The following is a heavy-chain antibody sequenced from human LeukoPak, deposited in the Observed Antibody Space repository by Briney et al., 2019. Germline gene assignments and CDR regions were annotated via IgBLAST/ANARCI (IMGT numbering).Heavy chain of an antibody. Sequence: SETLSLTCTVSGGSISSYYWSWIRQPPGKGLEWIGYIYYSGSTNYNPSLKSRVTISVDTSKNQFSLKLSSVTAADTAVYYCARRGMGIAVAGTGLSMTYPFDPWGQGTLVTVSS. CDR2: IYYSGST. CDR3: ARRGMGIAVAGTGLSMTYPFDP. J-gene: IGHJ5*02. D-gene: IGHD6-19*01. CDR1: GGSISSYY. V-gene: IGHV4-59*08.